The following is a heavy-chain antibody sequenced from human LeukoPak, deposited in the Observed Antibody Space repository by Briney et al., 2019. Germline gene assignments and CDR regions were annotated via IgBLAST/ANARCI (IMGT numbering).Heavy chain of an antibody. J-gene: IGHJ6*03. V-gene: IGHV3-48*03. CDR2: ISTSCGAI. CDR1: GFTFSSYE. CDR3: ARDRWGLAVAGEGSMDV. D-gene: IGHD6-19*01. Sequence: PGGSLRLSCAASGFTFSSYEMNWVRQAPGKGLEWLSYISTSCGAIYYAYSVKGRFTISRDNAENSLLLQMNSLRAEDTAVYSCARDRWGLAVAGEGSMDVWGKGTTVTVSS.